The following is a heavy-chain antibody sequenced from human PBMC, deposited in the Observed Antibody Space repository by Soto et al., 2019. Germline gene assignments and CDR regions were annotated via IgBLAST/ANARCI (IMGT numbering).Heavy chain of an antibody. J-gene: IGHJ6*02. CDR2: INPENGDT. CDR3: TRVWTEIPPHYDGLED. D-gene: IGHD1-1*01. V-gene: IGHV1-3*01. Sequence: QVQLVQSGAEVKKPGASVKVSCKTSGYTFTKYAIHWVRQAPGRGLEWMGWINPENGDTTFSEEFQGRLTLTRDTSATTRYMQLSSVRSEDTAMYYCTRVWTEIPPHYDGLEDGGQGTAVTVSS. CDR1: GYTFTKYA.